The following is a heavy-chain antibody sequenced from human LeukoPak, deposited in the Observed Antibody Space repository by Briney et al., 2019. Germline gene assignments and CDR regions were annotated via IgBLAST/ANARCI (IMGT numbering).Heavy chain of an antibody. CDR2: IKQDGSEK. J-gene: IGHJ4*02. Sequence: PGGSLRLSCPASGFTFSSYAMHWVRQAPGKGLEWVANIKQDGSEKYYVDSVKGRFTISRDNAKNSLYLQMNSLRAEDTAVYYCARSVRRELLGDYYFDYWGQGTLVTVSS. CDR3: ARSVRRELLGDYYFDY. CDR1: GFTFSSYA. V-gene: IGHV3-7*01. D-gene: IGHD1-26*01.